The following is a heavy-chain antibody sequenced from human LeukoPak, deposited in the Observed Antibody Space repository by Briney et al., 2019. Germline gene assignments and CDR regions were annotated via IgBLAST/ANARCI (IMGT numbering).Heavy chain of an antibody. CDR1: GYTFTSYG. CDR3: ARSYYDSSGYQGYYYGMDV. Sequence: ASVKVSCKASGYTFTSYGISWVRQAPGQGLEWMGWISAYNGNTNYAQKLKGRVTMTTDTSTSTAYMELRSLRSDDTAVYYCARSYYDSSGYQGYYYGMDVWGQGTTVTVSS. CDR2: ISAYNGNT. D-gene: IGHD3-22*01. J-gene: IGHJ6*02. V-gene: IGHV1-18*01.